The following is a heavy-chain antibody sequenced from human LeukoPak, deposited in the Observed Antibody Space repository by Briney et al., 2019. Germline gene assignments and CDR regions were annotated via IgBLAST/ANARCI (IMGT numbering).Heavy chain of an antibody. CDR2: INTNTGNP. CDR3: ATSPVVVITSAFDY. D-gene: IGHD3-22*01. Sequence: ASVKVSCKASGYTFTSYGISWVRQAPGQGLEWMGWINTNTGNPTYAQGFTGRFVFSLDTSVSTAYLQISSLKAEDTAVYYCATSPVVVITSAFDYWGQGTLVTVSS. J-gene: IGHJ4*02. CDR1: GYTFTSYG. V-gene: IGHV7-4-1*02.